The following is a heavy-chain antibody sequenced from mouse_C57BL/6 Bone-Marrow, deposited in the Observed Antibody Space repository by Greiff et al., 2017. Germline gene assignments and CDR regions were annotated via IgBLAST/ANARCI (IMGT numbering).Heavy chain of an antibody. Sequence: QVQLQQPGAELVKPGASVKLSCKASGYTFTSYWMQWVKQRPGQGLEWIGEIDPSDSYTNYNQNFKGKATLTVDTSSSTAYMQLSSLTSEDSAVYYCALMRFDYWGQGTTLTVSS. D-gene: IGHD6-5*01. CDR2: IDPSDSYT. V-gene: IGHV1-50*01. J-gene: IGHJ2*01. CDR1: GYTFTSYW. CDR3: ALMRFDY.